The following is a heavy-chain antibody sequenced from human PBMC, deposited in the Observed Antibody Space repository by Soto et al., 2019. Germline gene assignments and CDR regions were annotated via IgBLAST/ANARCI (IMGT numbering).Heavy chain of an antibody. V-gene: IGHV5-51*01. Sequence: GESLKISCKGSGYSFTSYWIGWVRQMPGKGLEWMGIIYPGDSDTRYSPSFQGQVTISADKSISTAYLQWSSLKASDTAMYYCAGPYYYDSSGYYGDAFDIWGQGTMVTVSS. D-gene: IGHD3-22*01. J-gene: IGHJ3*02. CDR3: AGPYYYDSSGYYGDAFDI. CDR1: GYSFTSYW. CDR2: IYPGDSDT.